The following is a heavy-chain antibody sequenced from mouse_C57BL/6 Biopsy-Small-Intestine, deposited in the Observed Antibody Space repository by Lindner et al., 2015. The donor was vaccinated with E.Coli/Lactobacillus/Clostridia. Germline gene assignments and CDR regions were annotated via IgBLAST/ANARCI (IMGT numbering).Heavy chain of an antibody. CDR1: GFTFTTSA. D-gene: IGHD2-1*01. CDR2: IRSKSSNYAT. Sequence: VQLQESGGGLVQPKGSLKLPCAASGFTFTTSAMHWVRQAPGKGLEWVARIRSKSSNYATYYADSVKDRFTISRDDSQSMLYLQMNNLKTEDTAMYYCVRQRGNYGNYYAMDCWGQGTSVTVSS. V-gene: IGHV10-3*01. CDR3: VRQRGNYGNYYAMDC. J-gene: IGHJ4*01.